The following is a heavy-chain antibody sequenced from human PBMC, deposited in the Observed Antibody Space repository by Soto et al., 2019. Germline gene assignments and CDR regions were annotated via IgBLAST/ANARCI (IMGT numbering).Heavy chain of an antibody. V-gene: IGHV4-61*01. CDR3: AGYCSSSICPEYHYFALEV. CDR1: GGSVSGGSYY. J-gene: IGHJ6*02. D-gene: IGHD2-2*01. CDR2: LYYSGST. Sequence: PSETLSLTCTVPGGSVSGGSYYWSWIRQPPGKGLEWIGYLYYSGSTNYNPSLKSRVTISVDTSKNQFSLKLSPVSAPDTARYFCAGYCSSSICPEYHYFALEVWGQGTTVTVSS.